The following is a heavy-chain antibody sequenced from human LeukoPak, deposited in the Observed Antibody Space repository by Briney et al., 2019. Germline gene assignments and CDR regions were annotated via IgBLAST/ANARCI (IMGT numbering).Heavy chain of an antibody. CDR1: GGSFSRYY. CDR3: ARGATISETGYFGV. D-gene: IGHD5-24*01. Sequence: SETLSLTCPVYGGSFSRYYWSWIRQSPGEGLEWITEIDHRGDTNYNPSVKSRVTISVDTSKNPFSLKVRSLSGADTAVYYCARGATISETGYFGVWGQGTLVTVSS. V-gene: IGHV4-34*01. J-gene: IGHJ4*03. CDR2: IDHRGDT.